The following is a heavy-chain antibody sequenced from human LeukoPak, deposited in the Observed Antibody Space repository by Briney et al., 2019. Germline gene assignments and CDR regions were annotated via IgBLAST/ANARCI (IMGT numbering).Heavy chain of an antibody. Sequence: PGGSLRLSCAASGFSFSGNWMTWVRQAPGKGLEWVANIKEDGSEKYYADFVKGRFTISRDNAKNSLDLQMNSLRAEDTAVYYCARRGSTDYWGQGTLVTVSS. D-gene: IGHD2/OR15-2a*01. J-gene: IGHJ4*02. CDR3: ARRGSTDY. CDR2: IKEDGSEK. V-gene: IGHV3-7*03. CDR1: GFSFSGNW.